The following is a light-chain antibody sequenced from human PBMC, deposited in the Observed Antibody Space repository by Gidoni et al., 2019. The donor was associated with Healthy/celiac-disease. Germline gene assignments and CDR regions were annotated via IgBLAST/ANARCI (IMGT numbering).Light chain of an antibody. CDR3: MQALQTPL. CDR2: LGS. Sequence: DIVMTQSPLSLPVTPGEPVSISCRSSQGLLHSNGYNSLDWYLQKPGQSPQLLIYLGSNRASGVPDRFSGSGSGTDFTLKISRVEAEDVGVYYCMQALQTPLFGQGTKLEIK. CDR1: QGLLHSNGYNS. J-gene: IGKJ2*01. V-gene: IGKV2-28*01.